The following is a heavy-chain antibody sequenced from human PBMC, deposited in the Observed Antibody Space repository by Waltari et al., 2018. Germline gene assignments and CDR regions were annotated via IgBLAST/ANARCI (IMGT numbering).Heavy chain of an antibody. Sequence: ELQLVESGGGLVQPGGSLRLARAASGFRFDYYTMHWVRQAPGKGLEWVASLTWNRVGIGYAEAVKGRFTIARDNAKNALYLQMNSLKVEDTALYYCVKESMTHYYLDSWGQGTPVTVSS. CDR3: VKESMTHYYLDS. D-gene: IGHD6-6*01. CDR1: GFRFDYYT. V-gene: IGHV3-9*01. J-gene: IGHJ4*02. CDR2: LTWNRVGI.